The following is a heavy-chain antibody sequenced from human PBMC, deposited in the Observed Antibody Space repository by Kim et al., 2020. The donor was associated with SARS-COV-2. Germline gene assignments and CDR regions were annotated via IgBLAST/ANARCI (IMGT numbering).Heavy chain of an antibody. Sequence: SETLSLTCAVYGGSFSGYYWSWIRQPPGKGLEWIGEINHSGSTNYNPSLKSRVTISVDTSKNQFSLKLSSVTAADTAVYYCARSNGGNSGFFDYWGQGTLVTVSS. CDR3: ARSNGGNSGFFDY. V-gene: IGHV4-34*01. D-gene: IGHD2-21*02. CDR2: INHSGST. CDR1: GGSFSGYY. J-gene: IGHJ4*02.